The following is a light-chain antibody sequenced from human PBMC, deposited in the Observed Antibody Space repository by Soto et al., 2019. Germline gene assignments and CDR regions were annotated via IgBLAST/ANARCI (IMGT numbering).Light chain of an antibody. CDR2: DVS. CDR3: SSYTSSSTYVV. V-gene: IGLV2-14*01. J-gene: IGLJ2*01. CDR1: SSDIGGYNY. Sequence: QSALTQPASVSGSPGQSITISCTGTSSDIGGYNYVSWYRQHPGKAPKLMIYDVSNRPSGVSNRFSGSKSGNTASLTISGLQAEDEADYYCSSYTSSSTYVVFGGGTKLTVL.